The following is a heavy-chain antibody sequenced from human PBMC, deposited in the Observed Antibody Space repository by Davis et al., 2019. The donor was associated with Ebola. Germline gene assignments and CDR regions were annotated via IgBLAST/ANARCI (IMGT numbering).Heavy chain of an antibody. CDR2: ISGSGGST. CDR3: AKEGSWNPYWYFDL. J-gene: IGHJ2*01. V-gene: IGHV3-23*01. D-gene: IGHD1-1*01. Sequence: GESLKISCAASGFTFSSYAMSWVRQAPGKGLEWVSTISGSGGSTYYADSVKGRFTISRDNSKNTLSLQMNSLRAEDTAVYYCAKEGSWNPYWYFDLWGRGTLVTVSS. CDR1: GFTFSSYA.